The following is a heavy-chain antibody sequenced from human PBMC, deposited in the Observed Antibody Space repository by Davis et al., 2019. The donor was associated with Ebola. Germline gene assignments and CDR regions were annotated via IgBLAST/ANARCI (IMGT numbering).Heavy chain of an antibody. CDR1: GFTFSNAW. CDR3: ARGGSFDP. V-gene: IGHV3-48*04. CDR2: ISSGGNTI. J-gene: IGHJ5*02. Sequence: GGSLRLSCAASGFTFSNAWMNWVRQAPGKGLEWVSCISSGGNTIYYADSVKGRFTISRDNAKNSLYLQMDSLRAEDTAVYTCARGGSFDPWGQGTLVIVSS. D-gene: IGHD2-15*01.